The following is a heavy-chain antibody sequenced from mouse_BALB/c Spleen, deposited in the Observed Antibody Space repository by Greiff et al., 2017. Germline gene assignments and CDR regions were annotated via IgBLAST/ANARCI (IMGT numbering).Heavy chain of an antibody. Sequence: EVKLQESGPGLVKPSQSLSLTCTVTGYSITSDYAWNWIRQFPGNKLEWMGYISYSGSTSYNPSLKSRISITRDTSKNQFFLQLNSVTTEDTATYYCAREGYDGFDYWGQGTTLTVSS. V-gene: IGHV3-2*02. CDR3: AREGYDGFDY. CDR1: GYSITSDYA. CDR2: ISYSGST. J-gene: IGHJ2*01. D-gene: IGHD2-14*01.